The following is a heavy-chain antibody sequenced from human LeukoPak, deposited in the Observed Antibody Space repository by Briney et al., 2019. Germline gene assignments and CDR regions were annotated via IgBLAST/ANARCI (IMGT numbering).Heavy chain of an antibody. V-gene: IGHV1-69*10. CDR1: GGTFSSYA. D-gene: IGHD5-18*01. CDR3: ARVGEYTAMADY. Sequence: SLSVSCTASGGTFSSYANSWVRQAPGQGLEWMGGIIPILGIAHYAQKFQGRVTIPADESTSTAYMELSSLRSEDTAVYYCARVGEYTAMADYWGQGTLVTVSS. J-gene: IGHJ4*02. CDR2: IIPILGIA.